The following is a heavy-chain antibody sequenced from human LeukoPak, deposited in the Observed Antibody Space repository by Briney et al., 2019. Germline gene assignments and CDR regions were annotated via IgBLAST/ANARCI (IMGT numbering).Heavy chain of an antibody. CDR2: INPNSGGT. CDR1: GYSFTDYY. J-gene: IGHJ6*02. V-gene: IGHV1-2*06. CDR3: ARRHDFYGMDV. D-gene: IGHD2-21*02. Sequence: ASVKVSCKASGYSFTDYYIYWVRQAPGQGLEWMGRINPNSGGTNYEQKFQGRVTMTRDTSINTAYMELSRLTSDDTAVFYCARRHDFYGMDVWGQGTTVTVSS.